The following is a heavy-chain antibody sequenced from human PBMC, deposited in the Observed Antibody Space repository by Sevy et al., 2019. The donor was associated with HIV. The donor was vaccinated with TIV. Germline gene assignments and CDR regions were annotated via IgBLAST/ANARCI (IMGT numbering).Heavy chain of an antibody. CDR3: TRGGWFLDKFDS. CDR2: IRSKASGGTT. CDR1: GFTFGDYA. D-gene: IGHD6-19*01. V-gene: IGHV3-49*04. J-gene: IGHJ5*01. Sequence: GGSLRLSCTASGFTFGDYAMSWVRQAPGKGLEWVGFIRSKASGGTTEYAASVKGRFTISRDDSKSIAYLQMNSLKTEDTAVYYCTRGGWFLDKFDSWGQGTLVTVSS.